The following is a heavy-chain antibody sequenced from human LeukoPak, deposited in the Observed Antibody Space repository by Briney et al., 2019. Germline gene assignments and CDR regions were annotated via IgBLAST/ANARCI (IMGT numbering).Heavy chain of an antibody. J-gene: IGHJ5*02. V-gene: IGHV3-21*01. CDR1: GFTFRSYA. Sequence: GGSLRLSCAASGFTFRSYAMNWVRQAPGKGLEWVTSITTSSSYIYYADSVKGRFTISRDDAKNSLYLQMNSLRAEDTAVYYCARDTAAAGTVWFDPWGQGTLVTVSS. D-gene: IGHD6-13*01. CDR3: ARDTAAAGTVWFDP. CDR2: ITTSSSYI.